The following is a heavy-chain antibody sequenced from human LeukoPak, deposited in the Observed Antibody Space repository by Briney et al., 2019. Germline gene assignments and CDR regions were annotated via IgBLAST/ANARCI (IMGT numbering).Heavy chain of an antibody. CDR3: ARGYYGSGSSHYYYYYGMDV. Sequence: GGSVSLSRPPSGSTSDDYGMSSARQAPGKGPECLPGINWNGARTGYADSVKGRFTISRDNTKNSLYLQMNSLRAEDTALYHCARGYYGSGSSHYYYYYGMDVWGQGTTVTVSS. V-gene: IGHV3-20*01. D-gene: IGHD3-10*01. J-gene: IGHJ6*02. CDR1: GSTSDDYG. CDR2: INWNGART.